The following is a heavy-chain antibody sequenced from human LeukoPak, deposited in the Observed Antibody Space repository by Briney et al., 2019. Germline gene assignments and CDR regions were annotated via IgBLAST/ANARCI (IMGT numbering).Heavy chain of an antibody. J-gene: IGHJ6*03. CDR3: ARQEQYGSGSYYYYYMDV. CDR2: INWNGGST. CDR1: GFTFDDYG. D-gene: IGHD3-10*01. Sequence: GGSLRLSCAASGFTFDDYGMSWVRQAPGKGLEWVSGINWNGGSTGYADSVKGRFTISRDNAKNSLYLQMNSLRAEDTALYHCARQEQYGSGSYYYYYMDVWGKGTTVTVSS. V-gene: IGHV3-20*01.